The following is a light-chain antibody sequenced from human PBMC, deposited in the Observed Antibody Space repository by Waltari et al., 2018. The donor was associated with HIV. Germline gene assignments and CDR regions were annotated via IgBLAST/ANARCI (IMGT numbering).Light chain of an antibody. V-gene: IGLV2-14*01. CDR3: SSYTTRSTPDPNWV. CDR2: EVS. CDR1: SSDVGGYNY. Sequence: QSALTQPASVSGSPGQSITISCTGTSSDVGGYNYVSWYQQHPKAPKLMIFEVSNRPSGVSNRFSGSKSVNTASLTISGLQAEDEADYYCSSYTTRSTPDPNWVFGGGTKLTVL. J-gene: IGLJ3*02.